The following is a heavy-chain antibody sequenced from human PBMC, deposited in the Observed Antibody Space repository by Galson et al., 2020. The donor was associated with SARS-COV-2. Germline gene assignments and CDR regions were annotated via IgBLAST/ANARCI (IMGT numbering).Heavy chain of an antibody. CDR1: GGSISSHY. J-gene: IGHJ6*03. D-gene: IGHD6-19*01. Sequence: SETLSLTCTVSGGSISSHYWSWIRQPPGKGLEWIGYIYYSGSTTYHTSLKSRVTLSVDTSKNQFSLKLSSVTAADTAVYYCARDRRSQWPDELYYYDYYMDVWGKGTTVTVSS. CDR3: ARDRRSQWPDELYYYDYYMDV. CDR2: IYYSGST. V-gene: IGHV4-59*11.